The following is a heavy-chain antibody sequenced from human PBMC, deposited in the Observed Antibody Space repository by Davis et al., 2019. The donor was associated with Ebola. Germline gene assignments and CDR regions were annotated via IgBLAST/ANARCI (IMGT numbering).Heavy chain of an antibody. CDR1: EFTFRSYW. Sequence: PGGSLRLSCVGSEFTFRSYWFHWVRQAPGKGLEWVSRIDTDGSTTNYADSVRGRFTISRDNAKSTLYLQMNSLSAEDTAVYYCTRGLCSGGRCDYYYGMDVWGQGTTVTVSS. CDR2: IDTDGSTT. V-gene: IGHV3-74*01. CDR3: TRGLCSGGRCDYYYGMDV. D-gene: IGHD2-15*01. J-gene: IGHJ6*02.